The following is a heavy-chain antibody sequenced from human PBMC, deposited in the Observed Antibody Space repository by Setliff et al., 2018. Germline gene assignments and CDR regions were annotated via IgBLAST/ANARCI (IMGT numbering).Heavy chain of an antibody. CDR2: ISWDDDE. V-gene: IGHV2-5*02. Sequence: SGPTLVNPTQTLTLTCTFSGFSLSASGLAVGWIRQPPGKALEWLALISWDDDEHYNPSLRTRLTISKDTSRNQVVLTMTNMDPVDTATYYCAHTGLQPKPNNWFDPWGQGTLVTVSS. CDR3: AHTGLQPKPNNWFDP. J-gene: IGHJ5*02. D-gene: IGHD1-1*01. CDR1: GFSLSASGLA.